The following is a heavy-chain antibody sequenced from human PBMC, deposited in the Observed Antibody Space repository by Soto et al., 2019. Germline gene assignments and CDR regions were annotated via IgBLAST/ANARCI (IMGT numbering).Heavy chain of an antibody. Sequence: GGSRRLSCAASGFSFSNYGMHWVRQAPGKGLKWVAPISYDARNKYYVGSVEGRFTISRDNSKNTLDLQMNSLRVEDTAVYYCVKDGLERLRARPSGYYGMHGWCLGTTVTVSS. J-gene: IGHJ6*02. V-gene: IGHV3-30*18. CDR2: ISYDARNK. D-gene: IGHD1-1*01. CDR3: VKDGLERLRARPSGYYGMHG. CDR1: GFSFSNYG.